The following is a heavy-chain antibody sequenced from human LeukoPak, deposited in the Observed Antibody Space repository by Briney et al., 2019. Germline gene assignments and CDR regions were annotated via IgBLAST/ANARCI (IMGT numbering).Heavy chain of an antibody. CDR2: ISTSGSTT. Sequence: GGSLRLSCAASGFTFSDCEINWVRQAPGKGLEWVSCISTSGSTTYYADSVKGRFTISRDNAKNSLFLQMNTLTVEDTAVYYCARGALHVFDYWGQGTPVTVSS. J-gene: IGHJ4*02. V-gene: IGHV3-48*03. CDR1: GFTFSDCE. D-gene: IGHD3-10*02. CDR3: ARGALHVFDY.